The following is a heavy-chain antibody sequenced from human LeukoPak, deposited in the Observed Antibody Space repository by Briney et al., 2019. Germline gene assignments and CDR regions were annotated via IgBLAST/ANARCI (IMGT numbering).Heavy chain of an antibody. V-gene: IGHV3-30*03. CDR1: GFTFSSYG. CDR2: ISYDGSNK. CDR3: ASGYSSDYGGNTY. J-gene: IGHJ4*02. D-gene: IGHD4-23*01. Sequence: GGSLRLSCAASGFTFSSYGMHWVRQAPGKGLEWGAVISYDGSNKYYADSVKGRFTISRDNSKNTLYLEMNSLRAEDTAVYYCASGYSSDYGGNTYWGQGTLVTVSS.